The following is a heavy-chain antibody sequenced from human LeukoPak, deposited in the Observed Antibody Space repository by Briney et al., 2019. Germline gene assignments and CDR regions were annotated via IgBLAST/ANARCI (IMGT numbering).Heavy chain of an antibody. CDR1: GGSFSGYY. D-gene: IGHD2-2*01. CDR3: ARVYCSSTSCYAPFDF. J-gene: IGHJ4*02. CDR2: INQSGNT. Sequence: SETLSPTCAVYGGSFSGYYWSWIRQSPGKGLEWIGEINQSGNTNYSPSLKSRVTISVDTSKNQFSLKLSSVTAADTAVYYCARVYCSSTSCYAPFDFWGQGTLVTVSS. V-gene: IGHV4-34*01.